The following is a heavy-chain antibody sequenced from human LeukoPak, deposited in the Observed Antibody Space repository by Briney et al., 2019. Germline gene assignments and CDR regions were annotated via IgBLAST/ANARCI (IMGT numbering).Heavy chain of an antibody. Sequence: GGSLRLSCAASGFTFSSYAMSWVRQAPGKGLEWVSAISGSGGSTYYADSVKVRFTISRDNSKNTLYLQMNSLRAEDTAVYYCAKGNIVVVIAIPIDAFDIWGQGTMVTVSS. CDR1: GFTFSSYA. D-gene: IGHD2-21*01. J-gene: IGHJ3*02. CDR2: ISGSGGST. V-gene: IGHV3-23*01. CDR3: AKGNIVVVIAIPIDAFDI.